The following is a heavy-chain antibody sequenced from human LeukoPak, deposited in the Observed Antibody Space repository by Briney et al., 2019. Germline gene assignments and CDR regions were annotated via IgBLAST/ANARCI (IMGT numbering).Heavy chain of an antibody. J-gene: IGHJ4*02. Sequence: GRTLRLSCAASGFTFSRNGMHWVRQAPGKGLDWVAVIWFDGSNKLYADSVRGRFTISRDNSKNTLYLQMNSLRAEDTALYYCARAIGSWGYNYLAYWGQGTLVTVSS. V-gene: IGHV3-33*01. D-gene: IGHD5-18*01. CDR1: GFTFSRNG. CDR3: ARAIGSWGYNYLAY. CDR2: IWFDGSNK.